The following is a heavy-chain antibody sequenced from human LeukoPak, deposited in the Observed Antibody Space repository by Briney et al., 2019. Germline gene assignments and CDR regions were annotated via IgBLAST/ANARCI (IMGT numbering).Heavy chain of an antibody. CDR3: AKWAYYYDSSGFDY. D-gene: IGHD3-22*01. CDR2: ISYDGSNK. J-gene: IGHJ4*02. V-gene: IGHV3-30*18. CDR1: GFTFSSYG. Sequence: GGCLRLSCAASGFTFSSYGMHWVRQAPGKGLEWVAVISYDGSNKYYADSVKGRFTISRDNSKNTLYLQMNSLRAEDTAVHYCAKWAYYYDSSGFDYWGQGTLVTVSS.